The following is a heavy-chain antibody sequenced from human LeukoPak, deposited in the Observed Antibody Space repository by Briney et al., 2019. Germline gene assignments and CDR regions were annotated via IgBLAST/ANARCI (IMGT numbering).Heavy chain of an antibody. Sequence: GGSLRLSCAASGFTLSSYAMHSVRQAPGKGLEYVSAISSDGGSTYYADSVRGRFTISRDNSKNTLYLQMGSLRAEDMAVYCCARESSGALDYWGQGTLVTVSS. J-gene: IGHJ4*02. D-gene: IGHD6-25*01. CDR2: ISSDGGST. CDR1: GFTLSSYA. CDR3: ARESSGALDY. V-gene: IGHV3-64*02.